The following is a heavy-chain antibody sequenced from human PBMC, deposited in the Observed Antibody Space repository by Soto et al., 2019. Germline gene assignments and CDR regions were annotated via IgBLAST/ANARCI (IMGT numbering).Heavy chain of an antibody. CDR1: GYTFISYG. CDR2: INAFNGNT. Sequence: QVQLVQTGAEVKKPGASVKVSCKASGYTFISYGISWVRQAPGQGLEWMGWINAFNGNTNYAQKLQGRVTMTRDTSTSTAYMELRSLRSDDTAVYYCARDPVAGTYFDYWGQGTLVTVSS. J-gene: IGHJ4*02. CDR3: ARDPVAGTYFDY. V-gene: IGHV1-18*01. D-gene: IGHD6-19*01.